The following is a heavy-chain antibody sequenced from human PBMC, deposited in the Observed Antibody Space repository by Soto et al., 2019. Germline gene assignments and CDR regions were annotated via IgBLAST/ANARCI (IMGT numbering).Heavy chain of an antibody. CDR2: INHSGST. D-gene: IGHD5-12*01. Sequence: SETLSLTCAVYGGSFSGYYWSWICQPPGKGLEWIGEINHSGSTTYNPSLKSRITISVDTSKRQVSLKLNSMTAADTAVYYCATGGYSGYDPFDHWGQGTLVTVSS. J-gene: IGHJ4*02. V-gene: IGHV4-34*01. CDR3: ATGGYSGYDPFDH. CDR1: GGSFSGYY.